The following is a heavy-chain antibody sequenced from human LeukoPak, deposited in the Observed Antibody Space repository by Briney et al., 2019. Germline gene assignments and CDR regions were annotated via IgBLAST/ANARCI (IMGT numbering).Heavy chain of an antibody. D-gene: IGHD2-15*01. CDR3: ARHPDIWANGGYFDY. CDR2: IYYSGST. Sequence: PSETLSLTCTVSGGSISSSSYYWGWIRQPPGKGLEWIGSIYYSGSTYYNPSLKSRVTISVDTSKNQFSLKLSSVTAADTAVYYCARHPDIWANGGYFDYWGQGTLVTVSS. CDR1: GGSISSSSYY. V-gene: IGHV4-39*01. J-gene: IGHJ4*02.